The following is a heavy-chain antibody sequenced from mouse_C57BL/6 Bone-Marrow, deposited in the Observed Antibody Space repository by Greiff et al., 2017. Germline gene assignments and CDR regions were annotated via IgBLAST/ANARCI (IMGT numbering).Heavy chain of an antibody. Sequence: EVQRVESGGDLVKPGGSLKLSCAASGFTFSSYGMSWVRQTPDKRLEWVATISSGGSYTYYPDSVKGRFTISRDNAKNTLYLQMSSLKSEDTAMYYCARPYYWGDYAMDYWGQGTSVTVSS. D-gene: IGHD1-1*01. J-gene: IGHJ4*01. CDR1: GFTFSSYG. V-gene: IGHV5-6*01. CDR2: ISSGGSYT. CDR3: ARPYYWGDYAMDY.